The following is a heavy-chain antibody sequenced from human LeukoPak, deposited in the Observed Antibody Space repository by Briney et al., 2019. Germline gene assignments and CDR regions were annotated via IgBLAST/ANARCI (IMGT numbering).Heavy chain of an antibody. CDR1: GFTFSRFG. J-gene: IGHJ4*02. Sequence: GGSLRLSCAASGFTFSRFGMHWVRQAPGKGLEWVAFIRYDGSDKYYADSVKGRFTISRDNSKNTLYLQMNSLRPDDTAVYYCAKDRGDGYPTHFDYWGQGTLVTVSS. CDR2: IRYDGSDK. CDR3: AKDRGDGYPTHFDY. V-gene: IGHV3-30*02. D-gene: IGHD5-24*01.